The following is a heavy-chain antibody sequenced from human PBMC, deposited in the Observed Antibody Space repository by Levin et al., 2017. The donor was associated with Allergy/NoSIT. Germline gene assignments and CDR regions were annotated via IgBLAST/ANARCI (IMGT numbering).Heavy chain of an antibody. CDR3: NRGIRWEQAVDY. V-gene: IGHV3-15*01. J-gene: IGHJ4*02. CDR2: IKSRTDGETI. Sequence: PGGSLRLSCVASGFTFSDAWMTWVRQAPGKGLEWVGRIKSRTDGETIDYAAPVKGRFAISRDDSQNTLYLEMNSLKSEDTAVYYCNRGIRWEQAVDYWGQGTLVTVSS. CDR1: GFTFSDAW. D-gene: IGHD1-26*01.